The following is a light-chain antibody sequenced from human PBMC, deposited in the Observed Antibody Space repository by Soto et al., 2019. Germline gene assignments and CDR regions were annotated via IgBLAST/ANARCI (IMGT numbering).Light chain of an antibody. CDR3: QQYYTTPLT. CDR2: WAS. CDR1: QTVLYSSNNKNF. J-gene: IGKJ4*01. Sequence: IVMTQSPDSLAVSLGERATINCKSSQTVLYSSNNKNFLAWYQQKPGQLPKLLIYWASTRESGVPDRFSGSGSGTDFTLTISSLQAEDVAVYYCQQYYTTPLTFGGGTKVEIQ. V-gene: IGKV4-1*01.